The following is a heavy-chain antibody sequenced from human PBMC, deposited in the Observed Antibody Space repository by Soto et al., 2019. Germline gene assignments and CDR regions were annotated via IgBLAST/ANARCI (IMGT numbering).Heavy chain of an antibody. J-gene: IGHJ6*03. CDR1: GGSFISYS. V-gene: IGHV1-69*02. D-gene: IGHD2-15*01. CDR2: IIPIQNKA. CDR3: AKSLLFVDDAYMDV. Sequence: QVQLVQSGAELKKPGSSVKVSCEASGGSFISYSFTWVRQAPGQGLEWMGRIIPIQNKANYPLKFKGRVTITADRSTRTAYMELRSLRPEDTAVYYCAKSLLFVDDAYMDVWGKGPTVTVS.